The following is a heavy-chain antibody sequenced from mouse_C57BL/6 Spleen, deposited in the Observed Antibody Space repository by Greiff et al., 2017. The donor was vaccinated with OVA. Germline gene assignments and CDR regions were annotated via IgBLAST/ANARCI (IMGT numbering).Heavy chain of an antibody. CDR1: GFTFTSYW. J-gene: IGHJ4*01. CDR2: IYPGSGST. Sequence: QVQLQQPGAELVKPGASVKMSCKASGFTFTSYWITWVKQRPGQGLEWIGDIYPGSGSTNYNEKFKSKATLTVDTSSSTPYMQLSSLTSEDSAVYYCARGGYNRSMDYWGQGTSVTVSS. CDR3: ARGGYNRSMDY. V-gene: IGHV1-55*01. D-gene: IGHD2-2*01.